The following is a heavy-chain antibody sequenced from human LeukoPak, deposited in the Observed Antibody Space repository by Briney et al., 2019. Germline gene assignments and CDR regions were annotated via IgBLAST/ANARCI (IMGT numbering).Heavy chain of an antibody. J-gene: IGHJ4*02. D-gene: IGHD6-6*01. CDR3: ASLQIWSSIAGAADY. CDR1: GFTFSSYA. V-gene: IGHV3-30-3*01. CDR2: ISYDGSNK. Sequence: GGSLRPSCAASGFTFSSYAMHWVRQAPGKGLEWVAVISYDGSNKYYADSVKGRFTISRDNSKNTLYLQMNSLRAEDTAVYYCASLQIWSSIAGAADYWGQGTLVTVSS.